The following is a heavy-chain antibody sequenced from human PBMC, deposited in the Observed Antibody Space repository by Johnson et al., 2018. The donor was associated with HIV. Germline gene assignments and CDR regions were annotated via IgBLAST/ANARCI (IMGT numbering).Heavy chain of an antibody. J-gene: IGHJ3*02. Sequence: QVQLVESGGGVVQPGRSLRLSCAASGFTFSSYAMHWVRQAPGNGLEWVAVISYDGSNKYYADSVKGRFTISRDNSKNTLYLQMNSLRAEDTAVYYCARDFRSVGANDAFYIWGQGTMVTVSS. CDR3: ARDFRSVGANDAFYI. V-gene: IGHV3-30-3*01. D-gene: IGHD1-26*01. CDR2: ISYDGSNK. CDR1: GFTFSSYA.